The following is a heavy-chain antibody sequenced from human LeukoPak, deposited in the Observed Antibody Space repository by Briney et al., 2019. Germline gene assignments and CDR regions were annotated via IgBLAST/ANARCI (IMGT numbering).Heavy chain of an antibody. V-gene: IGHV4-30-2*01. D-gene: IGHD3-10*01. CDR2: ISHSGRT. CDR3: AXXXXGSGSFDLDY. J-gene: IGHJ4*02. Sequence: TLSLTCDVSGGSISHDGYSWSWIRQPPGKGLEWIGHISHSGRTSYNPSLKSRVTISLDRSKNQFSLKLTAVTAADTAMYYCAXXXXGSGSFDLDYWGQGTLV. CDR1: GGSISHDGYS.